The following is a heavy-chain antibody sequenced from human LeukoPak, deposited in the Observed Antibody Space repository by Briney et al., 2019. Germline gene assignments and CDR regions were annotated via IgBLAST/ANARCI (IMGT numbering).Heavy chain of an antibody. D-gene: IGHD6-6*01. V-gene: IGHV3-11*04. CDR1: GFTFRDYY. CDR3: ARDVGTSSNWYDP. J-gene: IGHJ5*02. Sequence: GGSLRLSXAASGFTFRDYYMSWIRQAPGKGLEWVSYISTGGSTIYYADSVRGRFTISRDNTKNSLFLQMNSLRVEDTAIYYCARDVGTSSNWYDPWGQGTLVTVSS. CDR2: ISTGGSTI.